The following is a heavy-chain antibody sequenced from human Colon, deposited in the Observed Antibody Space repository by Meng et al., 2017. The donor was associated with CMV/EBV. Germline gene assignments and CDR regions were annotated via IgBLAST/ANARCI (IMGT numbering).Heavy chain of an antibody. CDR3: TRDRWHCPYDGLCYYFGMDV. Sequence: GESLKISCAVSGFDVNINYMTWVRRAPGRGLEWVSTIHKDGSTYHADSVKGRSTVSRDSSRNTFFLQVDSVTLEDTAVYYCTRDRWHCPYDGLCYYFGMDVWGHGTLVTVSS. CDR1: GFDVNINY. D-gene: IGHD5-24*01. CDR2: IHKDGST. J-gene: IGHJ6*02. V-gene: IGHV3-66*02.